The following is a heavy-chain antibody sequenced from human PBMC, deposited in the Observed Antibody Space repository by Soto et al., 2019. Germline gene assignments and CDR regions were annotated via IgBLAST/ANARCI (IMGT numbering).Heavy chain of an antibody. D-gene: IGHD3-22*01. Sequence: GGSLRLSCAASGFTFSSYWMSWVRQAPGKGLEWVANIKQDGSEKYYVDSVKGRFTISRDNAKNSLYLQMNSLRAEDTAVYYCAREGRLLASTRSYYYMDVWGKGTTVTVSS. CDR2: IKQDGSEK. J-gene: IGHJ6*03. CDR1: GFTFSSYW. V-gene: IGHV3-7*01. CDR3: AREGRLLASTRSYYYMDV.